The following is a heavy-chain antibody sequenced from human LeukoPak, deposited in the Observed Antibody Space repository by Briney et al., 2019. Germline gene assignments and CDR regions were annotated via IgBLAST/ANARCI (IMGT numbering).Heavy chain of an antibody. V-gene: IGHV3-30*04. CDR2: ISYDGSNK. Sequence: GGSLRLSCAASGFTFSSYAMHWVRQAPGKGLEWVAVISYDGSNKYYADSVKGRFTISRDNSKNTLYLQMNSLRAEDTAVYYCLVDPLDPWGQGTLVTVSS. CDR1: GFTFSSYA. D-gene: IGHD2-21*01. CDR3: LVDPLDP. J-gene: IGHJ5*02.